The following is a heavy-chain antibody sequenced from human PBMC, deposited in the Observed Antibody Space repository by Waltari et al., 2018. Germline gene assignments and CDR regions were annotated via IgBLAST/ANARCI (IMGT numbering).Heavy chain of an antibody. V-gene: IGHV4-38-2*01. J-gene: IGHJ4*02. CDR1: GYSISSGYY. CDR3: ARQQQLVGVDY. D-gene: IGHD6-6*01. CDR2: IYHSGST. Sequence: QVQLQESGPGLVKPSETLSLTCAVSGYSISSGYYWGWIRQPPGKGLEWIGSIYHSGSTYYNPSLKSRVTISVDPSKNQFSLKLSSVTAADTAVYYCARQQQLVGVDYWGQGTLVTVSS.